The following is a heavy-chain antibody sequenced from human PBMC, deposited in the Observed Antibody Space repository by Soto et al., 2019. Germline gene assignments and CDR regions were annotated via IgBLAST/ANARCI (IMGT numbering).Heavy chain of an antibody. CDR3: ARGEYYYGSGSYYKGPSRT. CDR1: GFTFSSYW. V-gene: IGHV3-74*01. D-gene: IGHD3-10*01. Sequence: PGGSLRLSCAASGFTFSSYWMHWVRQAPGKGLVWVSRINSDGSSTSYADSVKGRFTISRDNAKNTLYLQMNSLRAEDTAVYYCARGEYYYGSGSYYKGPSRTWGQGTLVTVSS. CDR2: INSDGSST. J-gene: IGHJ5*02.